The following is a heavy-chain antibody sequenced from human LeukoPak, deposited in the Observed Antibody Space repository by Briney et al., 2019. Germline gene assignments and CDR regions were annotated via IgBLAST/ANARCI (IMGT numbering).Heavy chain of an antibody. CDR3: ARDRFGSSWPKYSYYFDY. Sequence: WASVKVSCKASGYTFTGYYMHWVRQAPGQGLEWMGWINPNSGGTNYAQKFQGRVTMTRDTSISTAYMELSRLRSDDTAVYYCARDRFGSSWPKYSYYFDYWGQGTLVTASS. CDR1: GYTFTGYY. J-gene: IGHJ4*02. CDR2: INPNSGGT. V-gene: IGHV1-2*02. D-gene: IGHD6-13*01.